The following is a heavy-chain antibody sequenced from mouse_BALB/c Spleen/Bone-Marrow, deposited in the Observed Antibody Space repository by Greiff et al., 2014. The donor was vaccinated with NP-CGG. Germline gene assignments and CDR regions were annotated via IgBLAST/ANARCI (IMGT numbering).Heavy chain of an antibody. D-gene: IGHD1-2*01. CDR1: GFSLTNYG. CDR3: ARSTTATGARDY. V-gene: IGHV2-9*02. Sequence: QVQLKESGPGLVAPSQSLSITCTVSGFSLTNYGVHWVRQPPGKGLEWLGVIWADGSTNYNSALMSRLSISKDNSKSQVFFKMNSLQTDDTAMYYCARSTTATGARDYWGQGTPVTGSS. CDR2: IWADGST. J-gene: IGHJ4*01.